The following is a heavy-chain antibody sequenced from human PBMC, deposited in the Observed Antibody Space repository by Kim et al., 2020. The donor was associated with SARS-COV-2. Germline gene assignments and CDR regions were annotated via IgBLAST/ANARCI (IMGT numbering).Heavy chain of an antibody. V-gene: IGHV1-46*01. CDR3: ARGSGGSCYSDY. Sequence: SYAQKFQGRVTMTRDTSTSTVYLELSSLGSEDTAVYYCARGSGGSCYSDYWGQGTLVTVSS. D-gene: IGHD2-15*01. J-gene: IGHJ4*02.